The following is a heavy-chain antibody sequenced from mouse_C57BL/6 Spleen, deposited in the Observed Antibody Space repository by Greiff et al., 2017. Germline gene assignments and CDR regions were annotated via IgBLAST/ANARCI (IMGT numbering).Heavy chain of an antibody. CDR3: ARHYDYAWFAY. V-gene: IGHV1-69*01. Sequence: VQLQQPGAELVMPGASVKLSCKASGYTFTSYWMHWVKQRPGQGLEWIGEIDPSDSYTNYNQKFKGKSTLTVDKSSSTAYMQLSSLTSEDSAVYYCARHYDYAWFAYWGQGTLVTVSA. J-gene: IGHJ3*01. D-gene: IGHD2-4*01. CDR1: GYTFTSYW. CDR2: IDPSDSYT.